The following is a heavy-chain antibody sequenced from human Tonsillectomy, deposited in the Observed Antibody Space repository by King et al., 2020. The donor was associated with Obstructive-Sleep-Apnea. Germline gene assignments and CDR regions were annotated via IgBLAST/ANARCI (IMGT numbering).Heavy chain of an antibody. CDR1: GFTFRSYA. CDR3: AKAIINYDSLTGPVDY. CDR2: ISGSGGGP. D-gene: IGHD3-9*01. J-gene: IGHJ4*02. Sequence: VQLVESGGGLVQPGGSLRLSCAGSGFTFRSYAMSWVRQAPGKGLEWGSGISGSGGGPYYADSVKGRFTISRDNSKNMLYLQMNSLRAEDTAVYYCAKAIINYDSLTGPVDYWGQGTLVTVSS. V-gene: IGHV3-23*04.